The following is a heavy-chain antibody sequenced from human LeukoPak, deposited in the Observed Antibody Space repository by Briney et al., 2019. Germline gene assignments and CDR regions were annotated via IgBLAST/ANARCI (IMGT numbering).Heavy chain of an antibody. V-gene: IGHV3-74*01. CDR2: ISSDGSST. D-gene: IGHD3-16*01. Sequence: GGSLRLSCAASGFTFSGYWMHWVRQAPGKGLVWVSHISSDGSSTSYADSVKGRFTISRDNAKNTPYLQMNSLRAEDTAVYYCARDLGGGTDYWGQGTLVTVSS. J-gene: IGHJ4*02. CDR3: ARDLGGGTDY. CDR1: GFTFSGYW.